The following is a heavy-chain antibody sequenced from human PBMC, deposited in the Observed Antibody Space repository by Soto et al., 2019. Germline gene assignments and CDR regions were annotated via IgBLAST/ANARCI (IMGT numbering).Heavy chain of an antibody. CDR3: ARDLGYCSGGSCYSFDY. D-gene: IGHD2-15*01. Sequence: HPGGSLRLSCAASGFTFSSYWMSWVRQAPGKGLEWVANIKQDGSEKYYVDSVKGRFTISRDNAKNSLYLQMNSLRAEDTAVYYCARDLGYCSGGSCYSFDYWGQGTLVTVSS. CDR1: GFTFSSYW. CDR2: IKQDGSEK. V-gene: IGHV3-7*03. J-gene: IGHJ4*02.